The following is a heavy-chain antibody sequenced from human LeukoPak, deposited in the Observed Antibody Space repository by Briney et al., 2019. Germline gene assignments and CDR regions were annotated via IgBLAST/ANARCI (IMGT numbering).Heavy chain of an antibody. CDR3: ARSHNYDFWSGHDAFDI. CDR1: GFTFSSYA. J-gene: IGHJ3*02. V-gene: IGHV3-30-3*01. CDR2: ISYDGSNK. Sequence: ALRLSCAASGFTFSSYAMHWVRQAPAKGLEWVAVISYDGSNKYYADSVKGRFTISRDNSKNTLYLQMNSLRAEDTAVYYCARSHNYDFWSGHDAFDIWGQGTMVTVSS. D-gene: IGHD3-3*01.